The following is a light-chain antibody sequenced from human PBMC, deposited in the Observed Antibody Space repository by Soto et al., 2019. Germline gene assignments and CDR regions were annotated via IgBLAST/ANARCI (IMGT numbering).Light chain of an antibody. J-gene: IGLJ2*01. CDR2: LNSDGSH. Sequence: QLLLTQSPSASASLGASVKLTSTLSSGHSSYAIAWHQQQPEKGPRYLMKLNSDGSHSKGDGIPDRFSGSSSGAERYLTISSLQSEDEADYYCQTWGTGIRVFGGGTKVTVL. CDR3: QTWGTGIRV. CDR1: SGHSSYA. V-gene: IGLV4-69*01.